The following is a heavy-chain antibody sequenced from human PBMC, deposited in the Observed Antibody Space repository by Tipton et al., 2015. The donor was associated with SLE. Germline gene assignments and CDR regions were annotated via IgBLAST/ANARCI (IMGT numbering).Heavy chain of an antibody. Sequence: SLRLSCAASGFTFDDYTMHWVRQSPGRGLEWVSSISWGSSKIDYADSVKGRFTISRDNADNSLYLQMNSLRAEDTAVYFCAKERGQWLIPYSFDYFGQGTLVTVSS. CDR3: AKERGQWLIPYSFDY. D-gene: IGHD6-19*01. V-gene: IGHV3-9*01. CDR1: GFTFDDYT. CDR2: ISWGSSKI. J-gene: IGHJ4*02.